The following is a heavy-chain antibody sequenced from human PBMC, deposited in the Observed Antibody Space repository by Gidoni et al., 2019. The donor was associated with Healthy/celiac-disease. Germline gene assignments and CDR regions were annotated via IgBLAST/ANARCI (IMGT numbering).Heavy chain of an antibody. D-gene: IGHD2-15*01. CDR1: GGSFSGYY. CDR3: ARPCGRDAAETDEYYYYGMDV. CDR2: INHSGST. Sequence: QVQLQQWGAGLLKPSETLSLTCAVYGGSFSGYYWSWIRQPPGKGLEWIGEINHSGSTNYNPSLKSRVTISVDTSKNQFSLKLSSVTAADTAVYYCARPCGRDAAETDEYYYYGMDVWGQGTTVTVSS. J-gene: IGHJ6*02. V-gene: IGHV4-34*01.